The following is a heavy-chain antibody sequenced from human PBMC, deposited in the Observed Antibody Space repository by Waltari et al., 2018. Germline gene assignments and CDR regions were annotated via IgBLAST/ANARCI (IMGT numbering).Heavy chain of an antibody. CDR1: GFTFSSYE. CDR3: VRNAVWSGPDC. V-gene: IGHV3-48*03. D-gene: IGHD3-3*01. CDR2: ISGSGSNK. J-gene: IGHJ4*02. Sequence: EVQLVESGGGLVQAGGSLRLSCAASGFTFSSYEMNWVRQVPGNGLEWNSYISGSGSNKYHTDSVKGRFTISRDNAKNSLSLQMYSLRVEDTAVYYCVRNAVWSGPDCWGQGTLVTVSS.